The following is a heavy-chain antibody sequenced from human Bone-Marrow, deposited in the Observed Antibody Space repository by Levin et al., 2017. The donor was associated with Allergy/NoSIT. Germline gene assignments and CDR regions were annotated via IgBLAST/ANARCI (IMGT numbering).Heavy chain of an antibody. CDR3: ARVKYRYDGSGYTGLGWFDP. Sequence: GGSLRLSCAASGFMFSNYAMHWVRQAPGKGLEWVAVIWSHGRNEHYAESVKGRFTISRDNSKNTLSLQMNSLTAEDTAVYYCARVKYRYDGSGYTGLGWFDPWGQGTLVTVSS. V-gene: IGHV3-33*01. CDR2: IWSHGRNE. CDR1: GFMFSNYA. D-gene: IGHD3-22*01. J-gene: IGHJ5*02.